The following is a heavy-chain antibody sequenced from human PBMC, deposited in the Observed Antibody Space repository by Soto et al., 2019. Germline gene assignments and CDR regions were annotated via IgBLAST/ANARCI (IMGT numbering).Heavy chain of an antibody. D-gene: IGHD3-22*01. CDR3: ARETYYYDSSGYGWFDP. CDR1: GGTFSSYA. CDR2: IIPIFGTA. J-gene: IGHJ5*02. Sequence: QVQLVQSGAEVKKPGSSVKVSCKASGGTFSSYAISWVRQAPGQGLEWMGGIIPIFGTANYAQKFQGRVTITADESTSTAYIELSSLRSEDTAVYYCARETYYYDSSGYGWFDPWGQGTLVTVSS. V-gene: IGHV1-69*01.